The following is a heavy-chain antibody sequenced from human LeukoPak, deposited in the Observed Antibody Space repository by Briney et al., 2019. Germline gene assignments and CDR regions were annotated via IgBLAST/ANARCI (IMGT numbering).Heavy chain of an antibody. V-gene: IGHV4-39*07. J-gene: IGHJ4*02. CDR1: GGSISSSSYY. D-gene: IGHD2-21*02. CDR2: IYYSGST. Sequence: TPSETLSLTCTVSGGSISSSSYYWGWIRQPPGKGLEWIGSIYYSGSTYYNPSLKSRVTISVDTSKNQFSLKLSSVTAADTAVYYCAREAYCGGDCYSGFDYWGQGTLVTVSS. CDR3: AREAYCGGDCYSGFDY.